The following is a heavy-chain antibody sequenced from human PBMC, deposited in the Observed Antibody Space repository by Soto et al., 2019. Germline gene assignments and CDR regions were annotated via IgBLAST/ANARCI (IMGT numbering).Heavy chain of an antibody. V-gene: IGHV4-30-4*01. CDR1: GGSISSGDYY. D-gene: IGHD3-10*01. J-gene: IGHJ4*02. CDR2: IYYRGST. Sequence: QVQLQESGPGLVKPSQTLSLTCTVSGGSISSGDYYWSWIRQPPGKGLERIGYIYYRGSTYYNPSLKSRVTIPVDTPKNQFSLKLSSVTAADPAVYYCARIWFGEFHFDYWGQGTLVTVSS. CDR3: ARIWFGEFHFDY.